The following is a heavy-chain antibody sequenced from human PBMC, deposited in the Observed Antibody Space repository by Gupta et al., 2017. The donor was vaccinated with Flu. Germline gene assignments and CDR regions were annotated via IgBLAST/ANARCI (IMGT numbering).Heavy chain of an antibody. CDR1: GGSFSGYY. CDR3: ARSAPTVTTFLSPGLFDY. CDR2: INHSGST. V-gene: IGHV4-34*01. J-gene: IGHJ4*02. D-gene: IGHD4-17*01. Sequence: QVQLQQWGAGLLKPSETLSLTCAVYGGSFSGYYWSWIRQPPGKGLEWIGEINHSGSTNYNPSLKSRVTISVDTSKNQFSLKLSSVTAADTAVYYCARSAPTVTTFLSPGLFDYWGQGTLVTVSS.